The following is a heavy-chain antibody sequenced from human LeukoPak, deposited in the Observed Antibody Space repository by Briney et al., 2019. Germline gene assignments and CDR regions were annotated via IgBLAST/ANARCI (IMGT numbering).Heavy chain of an antibody. J-gene: IGHJ4*02. V-gene: IGHV1-18*01. D-gene: IGHD2-2*01. CDR3: ARATALVPAAFY. CDR2: ISAYNGNT. CDR1: GYTFTSYG. Sequence: ASVKVSCKASGYTFTSYGISWVRQAPGQGLEWMGWISAYNGNTNYAQKLLGRVTMTTDTSTSTAYMELRSLRSDDTAVYYCARATALVPAAFYWGQGTLVTVSS.